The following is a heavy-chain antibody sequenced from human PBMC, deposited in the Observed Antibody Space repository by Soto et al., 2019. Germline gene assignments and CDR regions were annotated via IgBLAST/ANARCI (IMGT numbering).Heavy chain of an antibody. J-gene: IGHJ6*02. V-gene: IGHV4-31*03. CDR3: ARDRAWFGELLYYYGMDV. CDR1: GGSISSGGYY. Sequence: SETLSLTCTVSGGSISSGGYYWSWIRQHPGKGLERIGYIYYSGSTYYNPSLKSRVTILVDTSKNHFSLKLSSVTAADTALYYCARDRAWFGELLYYYGMDVWGQGTTVTVSS. CDR2: IYYSGST. D-gene: IGHD3-10*01.